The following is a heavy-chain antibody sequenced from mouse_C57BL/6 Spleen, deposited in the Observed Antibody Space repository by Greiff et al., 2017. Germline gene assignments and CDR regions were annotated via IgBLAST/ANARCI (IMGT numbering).Heavy chain of an antibody. CDR2: ISRGSSTI. CDR3: SRYYGNYVYAMDY. Sequence: EVMLVESGGGLVKPGGSLKLSCAASGFTFSDYGMHWVRQAPEKGLEWVAYISRGSSTIYYADTVKGRFTISRDNAKNTLFLPMTSLRSEYTAMYYCSRYYGNYVYAMDYWGQGTSVTVSS. V-gene: IGHV5-17*01. D-gene: IGHD2-1*01. J-gene: IGHJ4*01. CDR1: GFTFSDYG.